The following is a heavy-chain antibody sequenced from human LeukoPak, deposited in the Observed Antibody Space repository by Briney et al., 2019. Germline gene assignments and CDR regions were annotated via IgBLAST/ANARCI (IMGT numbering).Heavy chain of an antibody. CDR2: IYYNGST. Sequence: SETLSLTCTVSGGSLIDYYWSWIRQPPGKGLEWIGYIYYNGSTNYNPSLKSRVTISVDTSKNQFSLKLSSVTAADTAVYYCARDTNLRDSFDIWGQGTMVTVSS. D-gene: IGHD2-8*01. V-gene: IGHV4-59*01. J-gene: IGHJ3*02. CDR3: ARDTNLRDSFDI. CDR1: GGSLIDYY.